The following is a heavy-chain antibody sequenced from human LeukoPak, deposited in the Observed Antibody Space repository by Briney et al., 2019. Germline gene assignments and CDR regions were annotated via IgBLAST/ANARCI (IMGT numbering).Heavy chain of an antibody. V-gene: IGHV1-2*02. D-gene: IGHD3-9*01. Sequence: ASVTVSCKASGYTFTGYYIHWVRQAPGQGLEWMGWIYPKSGGTNSAQKFQGRVTMTRDTSISTAYMELSRLKFDDTAVYYCARVSTSGYRDWLDPWGQGTLVTVSS. CDR1: GYTFTGYY. CDR2: IYPKSGGT. J-gene: IGHJ5*02. CDR3: ARVSTSGYRDWLDP.